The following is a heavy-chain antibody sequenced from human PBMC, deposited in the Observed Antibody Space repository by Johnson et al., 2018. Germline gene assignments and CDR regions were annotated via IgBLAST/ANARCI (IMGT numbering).Heavy chain of an antibody. CDR3: TRRGVSKETYYYYYIMDV. CDR2: IKSKSDGGTK. D-gene: IGHD6-13*01. Sequence: EVQLVESGGGVVQPGRSLRLSCAASGFTFSNAWMSWVRQAPGKGLEWVGRIKSKSDGGTKDYAAPVKGRFTISRDDSKNTLYLQMNSLKTEDPAVYYCTRRGVSKETYYYYYIMDVWGQGTTVTVSS. J-gene: IGHJ6*02. CDR1: GFTFSNAW. V-gene: IGHV3-15*01.